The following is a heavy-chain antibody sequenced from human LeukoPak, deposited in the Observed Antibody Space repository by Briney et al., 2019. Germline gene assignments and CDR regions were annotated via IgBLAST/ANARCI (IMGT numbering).Heavy chain of an antibody. Sequence: GGSLRLSCSASGFTFRNSFMHWVRQAPGKGLEFVSSISGNGGTTYYADSVKGRFTISRDNSKNTLYLQMDSLRAEDTAVYYCARDRAWNYFDYWGQGTLVTVSS. CDR3: ARDRAWNYFDY. V-gene: IGHV3-64*04. CDR2: ISGNGGTT. CDR1: GFTFRNSF. J-gene: IGHJ4*02. D-gene: IGHD3-3*01.